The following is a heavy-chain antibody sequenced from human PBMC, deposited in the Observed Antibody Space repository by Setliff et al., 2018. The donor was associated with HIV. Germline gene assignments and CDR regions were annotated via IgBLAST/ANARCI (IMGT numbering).Heavy chain of an antibody. D-gene: IGHD3-3*01. J-gene: IGHJ3*02. CDR3: AKSHGAFWSGADAFDI. V-gene: IGHV5-51*01. CDR1: GYSFTSHW. CDR2: IYPSDSDI. Sequence: PGESLKISCKASGYSFTSHWIAWVRQLPGEALEWIAIIYPSDSDIKYSPSFQGQVTISADKSINTAYLRWSSLKAADTAIYYCAKSHGAFWSGADAFDIWGQGTMVTVSS.